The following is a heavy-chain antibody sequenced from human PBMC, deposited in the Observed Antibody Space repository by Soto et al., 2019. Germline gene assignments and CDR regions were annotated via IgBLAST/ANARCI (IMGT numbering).Heavy chain of an antibody. D-gene: IGHD6-13*01. Sequence: SQTLSLTCAISGDSVSSNSAAWNWIRQSPSRGLEWLGRTYYRSKWYNDYAVSVKSRITINPDTSKNQFSLQLNSVTPEDTAVYCCARAPPPNPAAAGTPVGMDVWGQGTTVTVSS. CDR3: ARAPPPNPAAAGTPVGMDV. CDR1: GDSVSSNSAA. V-gene: IGHV6-1*01. J-gene: IGHJ6*02. CDR2: TYYRSKWYN.